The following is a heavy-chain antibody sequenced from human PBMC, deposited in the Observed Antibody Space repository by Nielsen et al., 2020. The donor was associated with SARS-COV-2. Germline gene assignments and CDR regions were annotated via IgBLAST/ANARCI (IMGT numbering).Heavy chain of an antibody. CDR1: GFSLSNARMG. J-gene: IGHJ6*02. CDR3: ARVDTAMVAMDV. D-gene: IGHD5-18*01. V-gene: IGHV2-26*01. CDR2: IFSNDEK. Sequence: SGPTLVKPTETLTLTCTVSGFSLSNARMGVSWIRQPPGKALEWLAHIFSNDEKSYSTSLKSRLTISKDTSKNQVVLTMTNMDPVDTATYYCARVDTAMVAMDVWGQGTTVTVSS.